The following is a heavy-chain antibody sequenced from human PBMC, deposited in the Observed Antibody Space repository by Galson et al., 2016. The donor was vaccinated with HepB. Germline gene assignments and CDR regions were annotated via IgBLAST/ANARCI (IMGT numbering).Heavy chain of an antibody. J-gene: IGHJ6*02. CDR1: GFTFSSYW. V-gene: IGHV3-74*01. Sequence: SLRLSCAASGFTFSSYWMHWVRQAPGKGLVWVSGINSDGTSTTYADSVKGRFTISRDNAKNTLYLQMNSLTAEDTAVYYCARFGGSLGMDVWGQGTTVTVSS. CDR2: INSDGTST. D-gene: IGHD2-15*01. CDR3: ARFGGSLGMDV.